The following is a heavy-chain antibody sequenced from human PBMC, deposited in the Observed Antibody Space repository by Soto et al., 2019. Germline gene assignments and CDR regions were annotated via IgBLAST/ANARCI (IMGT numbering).Heavy chain of an antibody. CDR2: IYHGGST. Sequence: SETLSLTCPVSGYSISSAYYWGSLRQHPGKGLEWIRSIYHGGSTYYIPPLNSRVTLSIDMTNNHISLILKSVTDSDTAVYYCARVGPWVPYYYDSSPYTFENGFDPWGQGTLVTVSS. D-gene: IGHD3-22*01. CDR1: GYSISSAYY. J-gene: IGHJ5*02. CDR3: ARVGPWVPYYYDSSPYTFENGFDP. V-gene: IGHV4-38-2*02.